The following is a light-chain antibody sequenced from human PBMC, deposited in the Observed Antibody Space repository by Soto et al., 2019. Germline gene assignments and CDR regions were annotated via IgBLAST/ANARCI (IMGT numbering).Light chain of an antibody. CDR2: EVT. Sequence: QSVLTQPPSASGSPGESVTISCAGTYSDIGDYNYVSWYQQHPGKVPKLIIYEVTKRPSGVPDRFSGSKSGYTASLTVSDLQTADEAVYYCSSYSGTNSNVIFGGGTKLTVL. CDR1: YSDIGDYNY. CDR3: SSYSGTNSNVI. J-gene: IGLJ2*01. V-gene: IGLV2-8*01.